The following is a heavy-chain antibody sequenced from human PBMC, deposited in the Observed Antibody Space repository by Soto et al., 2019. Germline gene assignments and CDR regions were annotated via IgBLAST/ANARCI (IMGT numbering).Heavy chain of an antibody. CDR2: IIPIFGTA. Sequence: SVKVSCKASGYTFTSYGISWVRQAPGQGLEWMGGIIPIFGTANCAQKFQGRVTITADESTSTAYMELSSLRSEDTAVYYCATDDSSGYTGDYFDYWGQGTQVTVSS. V-gene: IGHV1-69*13. CDR1: GYTFTSYG. D-gene: IGHD3-22*01. J-gene: IGHJ4*02. CDR3: ATDDSSGYTGDYFDY.